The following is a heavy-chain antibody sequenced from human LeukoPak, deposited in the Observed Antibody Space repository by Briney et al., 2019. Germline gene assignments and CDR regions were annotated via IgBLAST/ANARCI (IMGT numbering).Heavy chain of an antibody. Sequence: SETLSLTCTVSGGSISSYYWSWIRQPAGKGLEWIRRIYTSGSTNYNPSLKSRVTMSVDTSKNQFSLKLSSVTAADTAVYYCARDSDYDFWSGYTDGYYYGMDVWGQGTTVTVSS. CDR1: GGSISSYY. V-gene: IGHV4-4*07. J-gene: IGHJ6*02. D-gene: IGHD3-3*01. CDR2: IYTSGST. CDR3: ARDSDYDFWSGYTDGYYYGMDV.